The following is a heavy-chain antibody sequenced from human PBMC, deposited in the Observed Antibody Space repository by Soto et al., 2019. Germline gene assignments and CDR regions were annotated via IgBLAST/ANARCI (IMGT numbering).Heavy chain of an antibody. Sequence: QVQLVESGGGVVQPGRSLRLSCAASGFTFSSYAMHWVRQAPGKGLEWVAVISYDGSNKYYADSVKGRFTISRDNSKNTLYLQMNSLRAEDTAVYYCARDLKNYGDSTELAYRGQGTLVTVSS. CDR3: ARDLKNYGDSTELAY. CDR2: ISYDGSNK. J-gene: IGHJ4*02. D-gene: IGHD4-17*01. V-gene: IGHV3-30-3*01. CDR1: GFTFSSYA.